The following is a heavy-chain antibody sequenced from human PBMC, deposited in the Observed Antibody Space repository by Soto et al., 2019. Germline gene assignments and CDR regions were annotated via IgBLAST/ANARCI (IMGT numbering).Heavy chain of an antibody. D-gene: IGHD3-22*01. CDR1: GFTFSSYA. CDR3: AKSLPMIVVVITACFDY. J-gene: IGHJ4*02. CDR2: TSGSGGST. Sequence: PGRSLRLSCAASGFTFSSYAMSWVRQAPGKGLEWVSATSGSGGSTYYADSVKGRFTISRDNSKNPMYLQMNSLRAEDRAVYYCAKSLPMIVVVITACFDYWGQGTLVTVSS. V-gene: IGHV3-23*01.